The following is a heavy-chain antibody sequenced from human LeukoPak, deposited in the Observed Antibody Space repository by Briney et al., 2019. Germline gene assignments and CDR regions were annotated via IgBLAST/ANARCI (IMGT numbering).Heavy chain of an antibody. J-gene: IGHJ6*02. V-gene: IGHV4-34*01. Sequence: SETLSLTCAVYGGSFSGYYWSWIRQPPGKGLEWIGGINHSGSTNYNPSLKSRVTISVDTSKNQFSLKLSSVTAADTAVYYCARGRSYYYGSGSYYTVYGMDVWGQGTTVTVSS. CDR3: ARGRSYYYGSGSYYTVYGMDV. D-gene: IGHD3-10*01. CDR2: INHSGST. CDR1: GGSFSGYY.